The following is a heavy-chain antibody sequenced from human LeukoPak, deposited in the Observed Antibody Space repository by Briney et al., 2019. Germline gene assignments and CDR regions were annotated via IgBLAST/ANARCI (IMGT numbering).Heavy chain of an antibody. D-gene: IGHD2-2*01. CDR3: ARGRRGGDIVVVTANWFDP. Sequence: SETLSLTCAVYGGSFSGYYWSWIRQPPGKGLEWIGEINHSGSTNYNPSLKSRVTISVDTSKNQFSLKLSSVTAADTAVYYCARGRRGGDIVVVTANWFDPWGQGTLVTVSS. CDR1: GGSFSGYY. J-gene: IGHJ5*02. V-gene: IGHV4-34*01. CDR2: INHSGST.